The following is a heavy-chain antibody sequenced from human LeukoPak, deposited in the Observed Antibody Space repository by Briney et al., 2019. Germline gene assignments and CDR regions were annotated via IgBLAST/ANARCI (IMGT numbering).Heavy chain of an antibody. J-gene: IGHJ4*02. Sequence: GGSLRLSCAASGFTFSAYAMIWVRQAPGKGLEWVSRINSDGSSTNYADSVKGRFTISRDNAKNTLYLQINSLRAEDTAVYYCASPIAVAGPYYFDYWGQGTLVTVSS. V-gene: IGHV3-74*01. D-gene: IGHD6-19*01. CDR2: INSDGSST. CDR3: ASPIAVAGPYYFDY. CDR1: GFTFSAYA.